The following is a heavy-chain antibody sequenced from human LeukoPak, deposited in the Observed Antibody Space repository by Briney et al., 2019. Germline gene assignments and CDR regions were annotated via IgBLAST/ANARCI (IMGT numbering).Heavy chain of an antibody. CDR3: AKDLPNYYYGSGSSIRSLDY. D-gene: IGHD3-10*01. Sequence: GGSLRLSCGAFGFTFRSYAMSWVRKAPGKGLEWVSAISGSGGSTYYADSVKGRFTISRDNSKNTLYLQMNSLRAEDTAVYYCAKDLPNYYYGSGSSIRSLDYWGQGTLVTVSS. CDR1: GFTFRSYA. CDR2: ISGSGGST. J-gene: IGHJ4*02. V-gene: IGHV3-23*01.